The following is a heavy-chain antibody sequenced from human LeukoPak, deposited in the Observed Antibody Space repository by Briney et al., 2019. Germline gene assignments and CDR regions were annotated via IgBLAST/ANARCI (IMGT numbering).Heavy chain of an antibody. CDR1: GGTFSSYA. V-gene: IGHV1-2*02. Sequence: ASVKVSCKASGGTFSSYAINWVRQAPGQGLEWMGWINPNSGGTNYAQKFQGRVTMTRDTSISTAYMELSRLRSDDTAVYYCARDLQQQLVSDYWGQGTLVTVSS. CDR2: INPNSGGT. D-gene: IGHD6-13*01. J-gene: IGHJ4*02. CDR3: ARDLQQQLVSDY.